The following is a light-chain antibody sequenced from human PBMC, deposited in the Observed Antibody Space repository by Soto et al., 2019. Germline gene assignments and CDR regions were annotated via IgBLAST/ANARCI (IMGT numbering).Light chain of an antibody. CDR3: QQYIQWPRYS. CDR2: GAS. Sequence: EIVMTQSPATLSVSPGERATLSCRASQSVSSNLAWYQQKPGQAPRLLIYGASSRATGIPARFSGSGSGTAFTLTISSLQSEDFAVYYCQQYIQWPRYSFGLGTKLEIK. V-gene: IGKV3-15*01. CDR1: QSVSSN. J-gene: IGKJ2*03.